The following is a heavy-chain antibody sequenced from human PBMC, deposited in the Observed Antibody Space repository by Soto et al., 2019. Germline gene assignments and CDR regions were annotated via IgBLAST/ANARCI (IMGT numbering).Heavy chain of an antibody. CDR2: ISGSGGST. D-gene: IGHD1-26*01. V-gene: IGHV3-23*01. Sequence: EVQLLESGGGLVQPGGSLRLSCAASGFTFSSYAMRWVRQAPGKGLEWVSAISGSGGSTYYADSVKGRFTISRDNSKNTLYLNMNGLMAEATAVYYCARRGSGSYSDYWGKGPLVTVSS. J-gene: IGHJ4*02. CDR1: GFTFSSYA. CDR3: ARRGSGSYSDY.